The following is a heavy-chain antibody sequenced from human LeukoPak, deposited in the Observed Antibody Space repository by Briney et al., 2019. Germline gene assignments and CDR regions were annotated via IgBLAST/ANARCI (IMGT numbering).Heavy chain of an antibody. D-gene: IGHD4-17*01. CDR3: ARVCYGDYDY. Sequence: HSGGSLRLSCAASGFTVSSNYMSWVRQAPGKGLEGVSVIYSGGSTYYADSVKGRFTISRHNSKNTLYLQMNSLRAEDTAVYYCARVCYGDYDYWGQGTLVTVSS. J-gene: IGHJ4*02. V-gene: IGHV3-53*04. CDR1: GFTVSSNY. CDR2: IYSGGST.